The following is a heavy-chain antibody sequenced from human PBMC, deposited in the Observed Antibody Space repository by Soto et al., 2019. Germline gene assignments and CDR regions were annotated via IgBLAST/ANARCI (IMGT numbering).Heavy chain of an antibody. V-gene: IGHV5-51*01. CDR1: GYSFTSYW. Sequence: PGESLKISCKGSGYSFTSYWIGWVRQMPGKGLEWMGIIYPGDSDTRYSPSFQGQVTISADKSISTAYLQWSSLKASDTAMYYCASGRLEVRFDYYYYYGMAVWGQGTTVTVSS. J-gene: IGHJ6*02. CDR3: ASGRLEVRFDYYYYYGMAV. D-gene: IGHD3-16*01. CDR2: IYPGDSDT.